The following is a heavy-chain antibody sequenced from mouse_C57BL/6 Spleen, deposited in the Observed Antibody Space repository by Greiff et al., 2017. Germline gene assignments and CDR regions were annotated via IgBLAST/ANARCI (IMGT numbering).Heavy chain of an antibody. CDR2: SNPNSGCT. CDR1: GYTFTSYS. CDR3: ARGYDYDSMDY. Sequence: VQLQESGAELVRPGASVKMSCKASGYTFTSYSMHWVKQRPGPGLEWIGYSNPNSGCTKYNQKFKDKATMTTDKPSSTAYMQLSSLTSEDSAVYYCARGYDYDSMDYWGQGTSVTVSS. J-gene: IGHJ4*01. V-gene: IGHV1-4*01.